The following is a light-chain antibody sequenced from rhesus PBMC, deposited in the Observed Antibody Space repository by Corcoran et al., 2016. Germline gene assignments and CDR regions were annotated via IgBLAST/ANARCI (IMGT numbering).Light chain of an antibody. CDR2: GAS. CDR3: QQSSNLYS. V-gene: IGKV3-24*04. Sequence: ETVVTQSPATLALSPGERATLSCRASQSVGSYLAWYQQKPGQAPRLLIFGASRRATGNPDRVSGSWSGTDFTLPISSLEPEYGGVYYCQQSSNLYSFGQGTKVEIK. J-gene: IGKJ2*01. CDR1: QSVGSY.